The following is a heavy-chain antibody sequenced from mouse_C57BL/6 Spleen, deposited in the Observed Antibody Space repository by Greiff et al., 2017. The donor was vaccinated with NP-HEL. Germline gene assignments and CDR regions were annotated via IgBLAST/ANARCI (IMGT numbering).Heavy chain of an antibody. D-gene: IGHD1-1*01. CDR3: ARKNYGSSYDMDY. CDR2: IYPGDGDT. J-gene: IGHJ4*01. CDR1: GYSFSSYW. V-gene: IGHV1-80*01. Sequence: QVQLQQSGAELVKPGASVKISCKASGYSFSSYWMNWVKQRPGKGLEWIGQIYPGDGDTNYNGKFKGKATLTAAKSSSTAYMQRSSLTSEDSAVYFCARKNYGSSYDMDYWGQGTTVTVSS.